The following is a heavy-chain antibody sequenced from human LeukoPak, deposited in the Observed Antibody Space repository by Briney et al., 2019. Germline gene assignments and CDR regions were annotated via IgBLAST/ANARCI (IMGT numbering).Heavy chain of an antibody. J-gene: IGHJ4*02. CDR1: GYTFTSYD. D-gene: IGHD6-13*01. V-gene: IGHV1-8*01. Sequence: GASVKVSCRASGYTFTSYDINWVRQATGQGLEWMGWMNPNSGNTGYAQKFQGRVTMTRNTSISTAYMELSSLRSEDTAVYYCARGSLGSSWYILDYWGQGTLVTVSS. CDR2: MNPNSGNT. CDR3: ARGSLGSSWYILDY.